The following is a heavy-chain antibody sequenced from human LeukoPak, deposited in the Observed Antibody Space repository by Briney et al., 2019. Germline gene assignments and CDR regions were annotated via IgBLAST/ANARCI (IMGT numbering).Heavy chain of an antibody. V-gene: IGHV3-21*01. CDR1: GFTFVSHW. CDR3: ARAHNWKYGTFDY. CDR2: ISSSSSYI. D-gene: IGHD1-7*01. Sequence: GGSLRLSCVASGFTFVSHWMTWVRQAPGKGLEWVSCISSSSSYIYYADSVKGRFTISRDNAKNSLYLQMNSLRVEDTAVYYCARAHNWKYGTFDYWGQGTLVTVSS. J-gene: IGHJ4*02.